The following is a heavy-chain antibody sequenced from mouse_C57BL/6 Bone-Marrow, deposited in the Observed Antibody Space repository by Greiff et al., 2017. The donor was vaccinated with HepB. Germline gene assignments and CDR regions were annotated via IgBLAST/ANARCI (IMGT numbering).Heavy chain of an antibody. CDR1: GFTFSSYA. J-gene: IGHJ3*01. CDR3: TRGYYGSSYRAY. D-gene: IGHD1-1*01. CDR2: ISSGGDYI. V-gene: IGHV5-9-1*02. Sequence: EVQRVESGEGLVKPGGSLKLSCAASGFTFSSYAMSWVRQTPEKRLEWVAYISSGGDYIYYADTVKGRFTISRDNVRNTLYLQMSSLKSEDTAMYYCTRGYYGSSYRAYWGQGTLVTVSA.